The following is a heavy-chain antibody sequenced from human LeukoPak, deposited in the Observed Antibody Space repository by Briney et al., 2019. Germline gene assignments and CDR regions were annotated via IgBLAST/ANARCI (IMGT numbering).Heavy chain of an antibody. J-gene: IGHJ4*02. Sequence: ASVKVSCKASGYTFTGYYMHWVRQAPGQGLEWMGWISAYNGNTNYAQKLQGRATMTTDTSTSTAYMELRSLRSDDTAVYYCARDGGSFCPDYWGQGTLVIVSS. CDR3: ARDGGSFCPDY. V-gene: IGHV1-18*04. CDR1: GYTFTGYY. D-gene: IGHD1-26*01. CDR2: ISAYNGNT.